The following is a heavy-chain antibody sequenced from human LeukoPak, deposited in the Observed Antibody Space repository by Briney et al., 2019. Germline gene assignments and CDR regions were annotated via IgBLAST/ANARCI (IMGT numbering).Heavy chain of an antibody. J-gene: IGHJ4*02. V-gene: IGHV3-30*03. Sequence: GGSLRLSCAASGFTFSSYGMHWVRQAPGKGLEWVAVISYDGSNKYYADSVKGRFTISRDNAKNSLYLQMNSLRAEDTAVYYCARDWHYDSSGYSGRDYWGQGTLVTVSS. D-gene: IGHD3-22*01. CDR1: GFTFSSYG. CDR2: ISYDGSNK. CDR3: ARDWHYDSSGYSGRDY.